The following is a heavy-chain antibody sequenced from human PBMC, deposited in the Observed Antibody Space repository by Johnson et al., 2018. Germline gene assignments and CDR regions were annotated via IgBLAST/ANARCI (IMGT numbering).Heavy chain of an antibody. Sequence: VQLGESGGGLVQPGGSLRLSCATSGFIFNNYAISWVRQAPGKGLEWVSHISGRGDDTYYADSVKGRFTISRDNSKNTLFLQMNSLRDEDTALYYCARDSKAWAGQWPFDSWGQGTLVTVSS. CDR3: ARDSKAWAGQWPFDS. D-gene: IGHD6-19*01. V-gene: IGHV3-23*04. CDR2: ISGRGDDT. J-gene: IGHJ5*01. CDR1: GFIFNNYA.